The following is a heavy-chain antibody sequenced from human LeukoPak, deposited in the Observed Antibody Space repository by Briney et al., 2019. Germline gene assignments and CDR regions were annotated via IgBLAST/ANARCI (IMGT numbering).Heavy chain of an antibody. V-gene: IGHV4-34*01. D-gene: IGHD3-16*01. CDR3: ARDPSHYDYVWGSPLYGMDV. Sequence: SETLSLTCAVYGGSFSGYYWSWIRQPPGKGLEWIGEINHSGSTNYNPSLKSRVTISVDTSKNQFSLKLSSVTAADTAVYYCARDPSHYDYVWGSPLYGMDVWGQGTTVTVSS. CDR2: INHSGST. CDR1: GGSFSGYY. J-gene: IGHJ6*02.